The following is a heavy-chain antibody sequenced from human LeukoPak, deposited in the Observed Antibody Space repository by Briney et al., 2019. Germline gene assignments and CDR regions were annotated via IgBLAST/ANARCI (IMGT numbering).Heavy chain of an antibody. CDR3: LTHPPGADDDAFDI. D-gene: IGHD1-26*01. Sequence: PGGSLRLSCAASGFTFSSYSMHWVRQAPGKGLEWVAVISYDGSNKYYADSVKGRFTISRDNSKNTLYLQMNSLRAEDTAVYYCLTHPPGADDDAFDIWGQGTMVTVSS. J-gene: IGHJ3*02. V-gene: IGHV3-30*03. CDR2: ISYDGSNK. CDR1: GFTFSSYS.